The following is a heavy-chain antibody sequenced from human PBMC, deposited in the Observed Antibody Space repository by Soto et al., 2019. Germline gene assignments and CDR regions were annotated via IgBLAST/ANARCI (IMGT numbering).Heavy chain of an antibody. CDR3: ARYNGWYKAFDY. D-gene: IGHD6-19*01. V-gene: IGHV4-30-4*01. Sequence: SETLSLTCTVPGGSINDADYYWSWIRQPPGKGLEWIGYIYYSGSTYSNPSLKSRVTISVDTSKNQFSLKLSSVTAADTAVYYCARYNGWYKAFDYWGQGTLVTVSS. J-gene: IGHJ4*02. CDR2: IYYSGST. CDR1: GGSINDADYY.